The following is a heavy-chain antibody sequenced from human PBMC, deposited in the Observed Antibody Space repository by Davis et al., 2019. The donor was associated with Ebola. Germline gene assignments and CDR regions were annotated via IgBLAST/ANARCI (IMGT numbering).Heavy chain of an antibody. D-gene: IGHD3-10*01. CDR3: AKGPFVVFD. Sequence: MPSETLSLTCDVSGGSLTGHYWSWIRQAPGKGLEWIGEITHSGSTDYNPSLRGRVSISVDTSKNAFSLKMTSVTAADTAMYYCAKGPFVVFDWGQGTLVTVSS. J-gene: IGHJ4*02. CDR2: ITHSGST. V-gene: IGHV4-34*01. CDR1: GGSLTGHY.